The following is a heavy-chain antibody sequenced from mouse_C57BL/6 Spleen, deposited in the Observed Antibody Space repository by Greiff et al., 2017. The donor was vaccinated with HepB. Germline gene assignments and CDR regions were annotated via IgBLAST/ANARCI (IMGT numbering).Heavy chain of an antibody. CDR2: IDPSDSYT. V-gene: IGHV1-50*01. J-gene: IGHJ3*01. D-gene: IGHD1-1*01. Sequence: QVQLQQPGAELVKPGASVKLSCKASGYTFTSYWMQWVKQRPGQGLEWIGEIDPSDSYTNYNQKFKGKATLTVDTSSSTAYMQLSSLTSEDSAVYYCAPFYYGSPWFAYWGQGTLVTVSA. CDR3: APFYYGSPWFAY. CDR1: GYTFTSYW.